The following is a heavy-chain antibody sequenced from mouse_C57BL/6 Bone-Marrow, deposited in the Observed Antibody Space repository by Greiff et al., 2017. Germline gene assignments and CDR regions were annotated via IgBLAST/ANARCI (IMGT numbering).Heavy chain of an antibody. V-gene: IGHV1-59*01. CDR1: GYTFTNYW. CDR3: AREEQGGLFAY. J-gene: IGHJ3*01. Sequence: QVQLQQPGAELVRPGASVKLSCKASGYTFTNYWMHWVKQRPGQGLEWIGVIDPSDSYTNYNLKFKGKATVTVDTSSSTAYLQRSSLTSEDSAVYYCAREEQGGLFAYWGQGTLVTVSS. CDR2: IDPSDSYT.